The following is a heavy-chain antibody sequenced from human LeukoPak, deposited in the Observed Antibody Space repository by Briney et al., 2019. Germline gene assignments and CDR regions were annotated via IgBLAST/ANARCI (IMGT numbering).Heavy chain of an antibody. Sequence: ASVKVSCKASGYTFTSYYMHWVRQAPGQGLEWMGIINPSGGSTSYAQKFQGRVTMTRDMSTSTVYMELSSLRSEDTAVYYCAREGPSCSGGSCYSACDYWGQGTLVTVSS. J-gene: IGHJ4*02. D-gene: IGHD2-15*01. CDR2: INPSGGST. V-gene: IGHV1-46*01. CDR1: GYTFTSYY. CDR3: AREGPSCSGGSCYSACDY.